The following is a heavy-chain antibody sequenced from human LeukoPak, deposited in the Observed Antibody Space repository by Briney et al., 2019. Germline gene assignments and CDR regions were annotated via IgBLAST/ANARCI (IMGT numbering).Heavy chain of an antibody. D-gene: IGHD3-22*01. CDR3: ARGLFLSGYLDAFDI. CDR1: GFTFRSYA. CDR2: ISGSGRST. Sequence: PGGSLRLSCAASGFTFRSYAMNWVRQAPGKGLEWVSAISGSGRSTYYADSVKGRCTISRDNLKNVLYLQMNSLKVEDTALYVCARGLFLSGYLDAFDIWGQGTVVTVSS. J-gene: IGHJ3*02. V-gene: IGHV3-23*01.